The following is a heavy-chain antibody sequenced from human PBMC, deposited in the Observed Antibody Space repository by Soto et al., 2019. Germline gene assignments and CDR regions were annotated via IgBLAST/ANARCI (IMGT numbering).Heavy chain of an antibody. CDR1: GFIVSSYG. Sequence: GGSLRLSCAASGFIVSSYGMHWVRQAPGKGLEWVAVIWYDGSNKYNADSVKGRFTISRDNSKNTLYLQMNSLRADDTAVYYCARDFRDYYDSSGYSGFDPWGQGTLVTVSS. J-gene: IGHJ5*02. D-gene: IGHD3-22*01. CDR2: IWYDGSNK. CDR3: ARDFRDYYDSSGYSGFDP. V-gene: IGHV3-33*01.